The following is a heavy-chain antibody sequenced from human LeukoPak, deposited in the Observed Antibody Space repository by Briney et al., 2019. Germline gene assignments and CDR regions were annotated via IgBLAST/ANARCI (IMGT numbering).Heavy chain of an antibody. Sequence: SETLSLTCAVSGGSISSGGYSWSWIRQPPGKGLEWIGYIYHSGSTYYNPSLKSRVTISVDRSKNQFSLKLSSVTAADTAVYYCARGLGTLNYLDYWGQGTLVTVSS. CDR3: ARGLGTLNYLDY. CDR2: IYHSGST. CDR1: GGSISSGGYS. D-gene: IGHD1-1*01. V-gene: IGHV4-30-2*01. J-gene: IGHJ4*02.